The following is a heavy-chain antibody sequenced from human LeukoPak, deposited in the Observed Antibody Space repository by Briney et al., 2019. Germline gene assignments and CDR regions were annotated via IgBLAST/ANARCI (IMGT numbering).Heavy chain of an antibody. CDR3: ARDGMITAYAFDI. J-gene: IGHJ3*02. CDR1: GFTFSSYW. D-gene: IGHD3-16*01. Sequence: GGSLRRSCAASGFTFSSYWMHWVRQAPGKGLKWVSTINSSGDYTCYADSVKGRFTISRDNAKNSLYLQMNSLRAEDTAVYYCARDGMITAYAFDIWGQGTMVTVSS. CDR2: INSSGDYT. V-gene: IGHV3-21*01.